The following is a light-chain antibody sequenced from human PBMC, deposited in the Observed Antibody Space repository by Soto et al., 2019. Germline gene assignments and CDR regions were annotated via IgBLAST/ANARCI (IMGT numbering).Light chain of an antibody. V-gene: IGKV1-5*03. Sequence: DIQMTQSPSTLSGSVGDRVTIACWASQTISSGLAWYQQKPGKAPKLLIYKASTLKSGVPSRFSGSGSGTEFTLTISSLQPDDFATYYCQHYNSYSEAFGQGTKV. CDR2: KAS. CDR3: QHYNSYSEA. CDR1: QTISSG. J-gene: IGKJ1*01.